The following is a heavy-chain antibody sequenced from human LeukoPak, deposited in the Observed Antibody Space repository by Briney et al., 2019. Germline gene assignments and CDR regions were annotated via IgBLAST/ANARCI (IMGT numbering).Heavy chain of an antibody. D-gene: IGHD1-26*01. CDR1: GFTFDDYG. V-gene: IGHV3-7*01. CDR2: IKQDGSEK. CDR3: ARSSYGTIDY. J-gene: IGHJ4*02. Sequence: PGGSLRLSCAASGFTFDDYGMSWDRQAPGKGLEWVANIKQDGSEKYYVDSVKGRFTISRDNAKNSLYLQMNSLRAEDTAVYYCARSSYGTIDYWGQGTLVTVSS.